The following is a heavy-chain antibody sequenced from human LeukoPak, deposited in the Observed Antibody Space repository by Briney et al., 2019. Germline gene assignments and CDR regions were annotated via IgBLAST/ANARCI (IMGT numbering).Heavy chain of an antibody. J-gene: IGHJ4*02. Sequence: GGSLRLSCADSGFLFSNSWMAWVRQAPGRGLEWLANINQDGSAKTCVDSVKGRFTISRDNAKNSLYLQMNSLRAEDTALYYCARDSGYNAFDYWGQGTLVTVSS. CDR2: INQDGSAK. CDR3: ARDSGYNAFDY. D-gene: IGHD5-12*01. V-gene: IGHV3-7*05. CDR1: GFLFSNSW.